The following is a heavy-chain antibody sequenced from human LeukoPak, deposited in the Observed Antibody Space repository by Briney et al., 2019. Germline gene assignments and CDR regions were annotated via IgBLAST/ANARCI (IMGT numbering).Heavy chain of an antibody. D-gene: IGHD5-24*01. Sequence: SQTLSRTCSIAGVSISSGGYYWCWIRQHPGKGLEWIGFIYYSESTSYNSSLNSRVTISLDTSKNQFSLKLSSVTAADTAVYYCARGTLDGYNFYFDYWGQGTLVTVYS. J-gene: IGHJ4*02. V-gene: IGHV4-31*03. CDR3: ARGTLDGYNFYFDY. CDR1: GVSISSGGYY. CDR2: IYYSEST.